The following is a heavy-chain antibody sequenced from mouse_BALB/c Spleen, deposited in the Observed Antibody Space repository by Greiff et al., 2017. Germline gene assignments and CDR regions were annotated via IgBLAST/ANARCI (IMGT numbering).Heavy chain of an antibody. CDR2: INSNGGST. CDR3: ARERGGGSSYGY. D-gene: IGHD1-1*01. J-gene: IGHJ2*01. CDR1: GFTFSSYG. Sequence: EVMLVESGGGLVQPGGSLKLSCAASGFTFSSYGMSWVRQTPDKRLELVATINSNGGSTYYPDSVKGRFTISRDNAKNTLYLQMSSLKSEDTAMYYCARERGGGSSYGYWGKGTTLTGSS. V-gene: IGHV5-6-3*01.